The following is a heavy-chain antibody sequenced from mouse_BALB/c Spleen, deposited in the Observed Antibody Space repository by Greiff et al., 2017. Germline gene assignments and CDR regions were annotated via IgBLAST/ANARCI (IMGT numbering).Heavy chain of an antibody. Sequence: EVKLVESGGDLVKPGGSLKLSCAASGFTFSSYGMSWVRQTPDKRLEWVATISSGGSYTYYPDSVKGRFTISRDNAKNTLYLQMSSLKSEDTAMYYCARQRYGNYDYYAMDYWGQGTSVTVSS. CDR3: ARQRYGNYDYYAMDY. V-gene: IGHV5-6*01. J-gene: IGHJ4*01. CDR2: ISSGGSYT. CDR1: GFTFSSYG. D-gene: IGHD2-10*02.